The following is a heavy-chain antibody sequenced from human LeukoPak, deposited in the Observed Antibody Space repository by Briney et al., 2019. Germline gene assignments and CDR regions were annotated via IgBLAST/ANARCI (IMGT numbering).Heavy chain of an antibody. D-gene: IGHD6-19*01. CDR1: GYGFTSYW. CDR2: IYPGDSDT. V-gene: IGHV5-51*01. J-gene: IGHJ6*02. Sequence: GESLKISCKGSGYGFTSYWIGWVRQMPGKGLEWMGIIYPGDSDTRYSPSFQGQVTISADKSISTAYLQWSSLKASDTAMYYCARVSSGWYYYYGMDVWGQGTTVTVSS. CDR3: ARVSSGWYYYYGMDV.